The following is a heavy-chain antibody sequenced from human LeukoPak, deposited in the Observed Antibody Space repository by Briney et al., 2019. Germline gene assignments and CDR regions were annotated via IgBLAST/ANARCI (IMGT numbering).Heavy chain of an antibody. CDR3: ASHSGYDLYAFDI. CDR1: GYTFTSYY. Sequence: ASVKVSCKASGYTFTSYYMHWVRQAPGQGLEWMGIINPSGGSTSYAQKFQGRVTMTRDTSTSTVCMEPSSLRSEDTAVYYCASHSGYDLYAFDIWGQGTMVTVSS. J-gene: IGHJ3*02. V-gene: IGHV1-46*01. CDR2: INPSGGST. D-gene: IGHD5-12*01.